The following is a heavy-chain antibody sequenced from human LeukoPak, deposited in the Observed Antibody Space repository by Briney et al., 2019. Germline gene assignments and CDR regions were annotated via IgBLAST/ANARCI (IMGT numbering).Heavy chain of an antibody. Sequence: GGSLSLSCAASGFTFSVYAMSWVRQAPGKGLEWVSGIGSDGSTHYAESVKGRFAISRDNSKSTLYLQMNSLRAEDTALYYCAKDLHYYAAMDVWGQGTTVTVSS. CDR3: AKDLHYYAAMDV. J-gene: IGHJ6*02. D-gene: IGHD3-10*01. V-gene: IGHV3-23*01. CDR1: GFTFSVYA. CDR2: IGSDGST.